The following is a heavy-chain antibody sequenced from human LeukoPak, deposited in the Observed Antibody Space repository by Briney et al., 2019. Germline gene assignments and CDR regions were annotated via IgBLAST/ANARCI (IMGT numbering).Heavy chain of an antibody. CDR2: IIPIFGTA. Sequence: ASVKVSCKASGGTFSSYAISLVRQAPGHGLEWMGWIIPIFGTANYAQKFQGRVTMTEDTSTDTAYMQLSSLRSEDTAVYYCATDLGMILVPDAFDMWGQGTMVTVSS. CDR3: ATDLGMILVPDAFDM. V-gene: IGHV1-69*06. D-gene: IGHD3-22*01. CDR1: GGTFSSYA. J-gene: IGHJ3*02.